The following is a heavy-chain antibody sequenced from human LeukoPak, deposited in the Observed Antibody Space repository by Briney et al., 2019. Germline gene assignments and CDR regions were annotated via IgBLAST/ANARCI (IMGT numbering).Heavy chain of an antibody. V-gene: IGHV1-2*02. J-gene: IGHJ4*02. Sequence: ASVKVSCKASGYTFTDYYIHWVRQAPGQGLEWMGWINPNSGGTNFAQKFQDRVTMTRDTSISTAFLELSRLRSDDTAMYYCARDRGGSYFDYWGQGTLVTVSS. CDR2: INPNSGGT. D-gene: IGHD1-26*01. CDR1: GYTFTDYY. CDR3: ARDRGGSYFDY.